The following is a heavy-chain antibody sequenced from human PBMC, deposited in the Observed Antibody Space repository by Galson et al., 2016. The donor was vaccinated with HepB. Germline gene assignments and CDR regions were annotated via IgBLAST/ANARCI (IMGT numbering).Heavy chain of an antibody. D-gene: IGHD2-8*02. J-gene: IGHJ6*02. CDR3: AREKVVYRTTSFNDGTDV. CDR2: ISSSSSYI. Sequence: SLRLSCAASGFTFSSYGMNWVRQAPGKGLEWVSFISSSSSYIHYADSVKGRFTISRDNAKNSLYLQMNSLRAEDTAVYYCAREKVVYRTTSFNDGTDVWGLGTTVTVSS. V-gene: IGHV3-21*01. CDR1: GFTFSSYG.